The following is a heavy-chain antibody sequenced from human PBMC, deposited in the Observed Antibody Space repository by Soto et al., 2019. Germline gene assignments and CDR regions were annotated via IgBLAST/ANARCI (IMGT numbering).Heavy chain of an antibody. Sequence: QVQLQESGPGLVKPSETLSLTCTVSDVSLTGYYWSWVRQPAGKGLEWIGRVYTSGGTDYNPSLKSRLTMYVDTSKKQFSLKLSSVPAADTALYYCAREKRAYCSSASCYSLDSWGRGTLVTVSS. D-gene: IGHD2-15*01. J-gene: IGHJ4*02. CDR1: DVSLTGYY. V-gene: IGHV4-4*07. CDR2: VYTSGGT. CDR3: AREKRAYCSSASCYSLDS.